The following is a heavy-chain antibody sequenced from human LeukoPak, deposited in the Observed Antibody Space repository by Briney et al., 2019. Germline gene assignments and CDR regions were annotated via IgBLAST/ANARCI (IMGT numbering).Heavy chain of an antibody. CDR2: IYYSGST. V-gene: IGHV4-61*01. CDR3: ARVPLGSSWSYYYGMDV. D-gene: IGHD6-13*01. Sequence: SETLSLTCTVSGGSVSSGSYYWSWIRQPPGKGLEWIGYIYYSGSTNYNPSLKSRVTISVDTSKNQFSLKLSSVTAADTAVYYCARVPLGSSWSYYYGMDVWGQGTTVTVSS. CDR1: GGSVSSGSYY. J-gene: IGHJ6*02.